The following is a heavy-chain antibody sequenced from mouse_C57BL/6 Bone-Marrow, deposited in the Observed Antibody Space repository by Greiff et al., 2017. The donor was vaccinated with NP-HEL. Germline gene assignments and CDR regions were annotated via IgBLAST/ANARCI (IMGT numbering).Heavy chain of an antibody. CDR3: ARVYGNYDWYFDV. Sequence: EVNLVESGGGLVQSGRSLRLSCATSGFTFSDFYMEWVRQAPGKGLEWIAASRNKANDYTTEYSASVKGRFIVSRDTSQSILYLQMNALRAEDTAIYYCARVYGNYDWYFDVWGTGTTVTVSS. CDR2: SRNKANDYTT. CDR1: GFTFSDFY. D-gene: IGHD2-1*01. J-gene: IGHJ1*03. V-gene: IGHV7-1*01.